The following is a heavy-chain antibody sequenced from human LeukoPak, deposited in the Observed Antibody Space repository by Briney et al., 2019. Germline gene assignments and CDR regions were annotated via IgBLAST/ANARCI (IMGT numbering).Heavy chain of an antibody. V-gene: IGHV3-30*18. CDR3: ANDYSNYYSYGMDV. CDR2: ISHDGSNK. J-gene: IGHJ6*02. Sequence: PGGSLRLSCAASVFTLSSYCMRWVRQARCKGLEWVAVISHDGSNKDYSDSVKGRFTISGDNSRSTLYLHMNSLRVEDTAVYYCANDYSNYYSYGMDVWGQGTTVTVSS. D-gene: IGHD4-11*01. CDR1: VFTLSSYC.